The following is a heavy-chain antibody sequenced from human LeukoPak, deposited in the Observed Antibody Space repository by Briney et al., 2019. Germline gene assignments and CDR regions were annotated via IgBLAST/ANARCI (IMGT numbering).Heavy chain of an antibody. CDR2: IYTSGST. D-gene: IGHD2-15*01. V-gene: IGHV4-4*07. J-gene: IGHJ6*02. Sequence: SETLSLTCTVSGGSISSYYWSWIRQPAGKGLEWIGRIYTSGSTNYNPSLKSRVTMSVDTYKSQFSLKLSSVTAADTAVYYCAREALDCSGGSCYFPGYYYYGMDVWGQGTTVTVSS. CDR1: GGSISSYY. CDR3: AREALDCSGGSCYFPGYYYYGMDV.